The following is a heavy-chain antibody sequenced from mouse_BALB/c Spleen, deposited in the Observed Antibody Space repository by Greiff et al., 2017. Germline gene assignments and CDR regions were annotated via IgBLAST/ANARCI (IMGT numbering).Heavy chain of an antibody. CDR1: GFTFSDYY. CDR3: ARSIVAPSYAMDY. J-gene: IGHJ4*01. D-gene: IGHD2-5*01. CDR2: ISDGGSYT. Sequence: EVQLVESGGGLVKPGGSLKLSCAASGFTFSDYYMYWVRQTPEKRLEWVATISDGGSYTYYPDSVKGRFTISRDNAKNNLYLQMSSLKSEDTAMYYCARSIVAPSYAMDYWGQGTSVTVSS. V-gene: IGHV5-4*02.